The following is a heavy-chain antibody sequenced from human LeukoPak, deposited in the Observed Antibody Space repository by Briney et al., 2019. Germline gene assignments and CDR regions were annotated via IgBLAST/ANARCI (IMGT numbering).Heavy chain of an antibody. J-gene: IGHJ4*02. D-gene: IGHD3-10*02. CDR2: IYYTGNT. V-gene: IGHV4-4*07. CDR3: ARGGTLFTYFDS. Sequence: PSETLSLTCTVSGDSISSYYWNWIRQPAGQGLEWLGRIYYTGNTAYNPSLESRLTMSLDTAKNQFSLKVTSVTAADTAVYYCARGGTLFTYFDSWGQGTLVTVSS. CDR1: GDSISSYY.